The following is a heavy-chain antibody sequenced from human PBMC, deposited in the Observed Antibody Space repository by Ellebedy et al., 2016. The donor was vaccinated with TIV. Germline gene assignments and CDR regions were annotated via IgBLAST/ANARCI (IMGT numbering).Heavy chain of an antibody. V-gene: IGHV3-33*08. J-gene: IGHJ3*02. CDR3: ARDLLEPDYGGTNAFDI. Sequence: PGGSLRLSCAASGFTFSSYGMHWVRQAPGKGLEWVAVIWYDGSNKYYADSVKGRFTISRDNSKNTLYLQMNSLRAEGTAVYYCARDLLEPDYGGTNAFDIWGQGTMVTVSS. D-gene: IGHD4-23*01. CDR2: IWYDGSNK. CDR1: GFTFSSYG.